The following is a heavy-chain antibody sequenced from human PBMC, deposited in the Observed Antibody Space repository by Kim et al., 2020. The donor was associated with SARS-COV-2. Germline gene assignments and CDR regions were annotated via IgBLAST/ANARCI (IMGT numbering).Heavy chain of an antibody. CDR3: TKYLTGEPWFDP. V-gene: IGHV3-73*01. J-gene: IGHJ5*02. Sequence: GGSLRLSCAASGFSFSGSTIHWVRQASGKGLEWVGRIRSKAKNYATAYAASVEGRFTVSRDDSKNTAYLQMSSLKTEDSAVYYFTKYLTGEPWFDPWGQG. CDR2: IRSKAKNYAT. D-gene: IGHD1-26*01. CDR1: GFSFSGST.